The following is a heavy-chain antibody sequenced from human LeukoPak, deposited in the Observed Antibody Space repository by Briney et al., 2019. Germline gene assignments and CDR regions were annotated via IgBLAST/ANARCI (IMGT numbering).Heavy chain of an antibody. D-gene: IGHD2-15*01. Sequence: PGGSLRLSCAASGFTFSHYVMHWVRQAPGKGLGRVAVVSYDGTEKEAADSVNGRFAISRDNSKNNLYLQMNSLRPDDTAVYYCARVDCSPGGKCYFALLGQG. CDR2: VSYDGTEK. V-gene: IGHV3-30*09. CDR1: GFTFSHYV. J-gene: IGHJ4*02. CDR3: ARVDCSPGGKCYFAL.